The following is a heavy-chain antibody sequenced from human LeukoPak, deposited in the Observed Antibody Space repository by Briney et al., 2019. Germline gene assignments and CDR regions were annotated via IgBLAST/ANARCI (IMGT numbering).Heavy chain of an antibody. CDR2: INHSGST. CDR1: GLSYSGYY. D-gene: IGHD5-18*01. CDR3: ASPRRGYSYGPGAFDI. Sequence: KPSETLSLTCAVFGLSYSGYYWSWIRPPPGKGLEGIGEINHSGSTNYNQSLKRRDTISVDTSKDQFSLKLNSVTAADTAVYYCASPRRGYSYGPGAFDIWGQGTMVTVSS. J-gene: IGHJ3*02. V-gene: IGHV4-34*01.